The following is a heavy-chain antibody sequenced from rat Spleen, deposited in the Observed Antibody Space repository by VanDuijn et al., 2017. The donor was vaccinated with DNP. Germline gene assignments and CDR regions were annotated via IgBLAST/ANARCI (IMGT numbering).Heavy chain of an antibody. CDR1: GFTFSDYY. J-gene: IGHJ3*01. Sequence: EVQLVESDGGLVQPGRSLKLSCAASGFTFSDYYMAWVRQAPTKGLEWVATISYDGSSTYYRDSVKGRFTISRDNAKSTLYLQMDSLRSEDTATYYCATLPGSGAYWGQGSLVTVSS. CDR3: ATLPGSGAY. CDR2: ISYDGSST. V-gene: IGHV5-29*01. D-gene: IGHD1-4*01.